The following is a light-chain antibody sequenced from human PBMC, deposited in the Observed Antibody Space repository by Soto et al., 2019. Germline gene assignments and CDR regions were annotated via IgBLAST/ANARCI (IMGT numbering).Light chain of an antibody. V-gene: IGLV2-14*01. CDR2: EVS. J-gene: IGLJ1*01. CDR3: SSYTTSNTPLYV. CDR1: SSDTAGYNY. Sequence: QSVLTQPASVSGSHGQSITISCNGTSSDTAGYNYVSWYQQHPGKDPKLMIYEVSNRPSGVSNRFSGSQSGNTASLTISGLQAEDEANYYCSSYTTSNTPLYVFGTGTKVTVL.